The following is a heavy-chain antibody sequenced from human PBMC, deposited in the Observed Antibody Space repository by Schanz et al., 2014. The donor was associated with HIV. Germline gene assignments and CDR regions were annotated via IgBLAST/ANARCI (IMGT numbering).Heavy chain of an antibody. V-gene: IGHV3-21*02. CDR1: GFIFSNYA. Sequence: EQLVESGGGVVQPGRSLRLSCAASGFIFSNYAMDWVRQAPGKGLEGVSSISSSSSNYIYYADSVKGRFTISRDNAKNSLFLQMNSLRAEDTAVYYYARGEAITYYYHYYGMDVWGQGTTVTVSS. CDR3: ARGEAITYYYHYYGMDV. D-gene: IGHD1-20*01. J-gene: IGHJ6*02. CDR2: ISSSSSNYI.